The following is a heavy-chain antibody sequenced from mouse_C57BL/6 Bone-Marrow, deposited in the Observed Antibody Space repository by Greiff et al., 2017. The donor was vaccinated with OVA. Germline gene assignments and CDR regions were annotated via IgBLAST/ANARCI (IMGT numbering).Heavy chain of an antibody. Sequence: VKLQQPGAELVKPGASVKLSCKASGYTFTSYWMQWVKQRPGQGLEWIGEIDPFDSSTNYNQKFKGKATLTVDTSSSTAYMQLSSLTSEDSAVYYCARSANWDLYAMDYWGQGTSVTVSS. CDR3: ARSANWDLYAMDY. J-gene: IGHJ4*01. V-gene: IGHV1-50*01. D-gene: IGHD4-1*01. CDR2: IDPFDSST. CDR1: GYTFTSYW.